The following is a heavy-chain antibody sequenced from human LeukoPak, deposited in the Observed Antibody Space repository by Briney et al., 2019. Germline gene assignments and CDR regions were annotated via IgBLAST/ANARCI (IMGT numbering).Heavy chain of an antibody. CDR2: INHSGST. D-gene: IGHD6-6*01. CDR3: ARNTPDPWEDSSSPFDY. Sequence: SETLSLTCTVSGGSISSSSYYWSWIRQPPGKGLEWIGEINHSGSTNYNPSPKSRVTISVDTSKNQFSLKLSSVTAADTAVYYCARNTPDPWEDSSSPFDYWGQGTLVTVSS. V-gene: IGHV4-39*07. CDR1: GGSISSSSYY. J-gene: IGHJ4*02.